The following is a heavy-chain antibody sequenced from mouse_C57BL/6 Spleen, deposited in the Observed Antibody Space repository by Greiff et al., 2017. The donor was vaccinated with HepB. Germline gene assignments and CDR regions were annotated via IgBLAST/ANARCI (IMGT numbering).Heavy chain of an antibody. V-gene: IGHV1-9*01. CDR2: ILPGSGST. CDR3: GRRGLHHYYAMDY. J-gene: IGHJ4*01. Sequence: QVQLQQSGAELMKPGASVKLSCKATGYTFTGYWIEWVKQRPGPGLEWIGEILPGSGSTNYNEKFKGKATFTADTSSNTAYMQLSSLPTEDSAIYYCGRRGLHHYYAMDYWGQGTSVTVSS. CDR1: GYTFTGYW. D-gene: IGHD2-4*01.